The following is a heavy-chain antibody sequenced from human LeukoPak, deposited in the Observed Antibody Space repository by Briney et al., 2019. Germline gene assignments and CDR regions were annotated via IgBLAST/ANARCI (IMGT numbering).Heavy chain of an antibody. Sequence: PGGSLRLSCAASGFTFSSYGMHWVRQAPGKGLEWVAFIPSDGSHKDYTDPVKDRFTISRDNSKYMLYLQMNRLRPDDTAVYYCAKTRNLAAARYFDSWGQGTLVTVSS. V-gene: IGHV3-30*02. J-gene: IGHJ4*02. CDR1: GFTFSSYG. CDR3: AKTRNLAAARYFDS. CDR2: IPSDGSHK. D-gene: IGHD6-13*01.